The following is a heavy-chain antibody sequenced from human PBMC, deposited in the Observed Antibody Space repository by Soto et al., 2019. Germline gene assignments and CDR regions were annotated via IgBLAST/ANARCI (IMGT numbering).Heavy chain of an antibody. CDR2: TYPGDSDT. CDR3: ARFSYSYGSGSYSKYFAY. V-gene: IGHV5-51*01. CDR1: GYSFTSYW. Sequence: EVQLVQSGAEVKKPGESLKISCKGSGYSFTSYWIGWLRQMPGKGLEWMGITYPGDSDTRYSPSFQGQVTISADKSISTAYLQWSSLKASDTAMYYCARFSYSYGSGSYSKYFAYWGQGTLVTVSS. J-gene: IGHJ4*02. D-gene: IGHD3-10*01.